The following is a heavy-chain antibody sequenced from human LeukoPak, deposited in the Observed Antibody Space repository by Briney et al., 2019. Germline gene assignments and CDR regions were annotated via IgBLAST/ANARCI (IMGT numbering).Heavy chain of an antibody. CDR2: IIPIFCTA. CDR1: GGTFSSYA. CDR3: ATGVGATTYYYYYMDV. V-gene: IGHV1-69*05. Sequence: SVKVSCKASGGTFSSYAISWVRQAPGQGLEWMGRIIPIFCTANYAQKFQGRVTITTDESTSTAYMELSSLRSEDTAVYYCATGVGATTYYYYYMDVWGKGTTVTVSS. J-gene: IGHJ6*03. D-gene: IGHD1-26*01.